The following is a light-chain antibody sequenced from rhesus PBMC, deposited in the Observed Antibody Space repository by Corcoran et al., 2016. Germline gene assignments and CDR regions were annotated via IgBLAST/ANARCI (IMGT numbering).Light chain of an antibody. V-gene: IGKV3-24*04. J-gene: IGKJ4*01. CDR3: QQSSNLLT. Sequence: ETVVTQSPATLALSPGERATLSSWASQSVGSYLAWYQQKPGEAPRLRIYGASSRATGIPERFRGSGSGADFTLTISSLGPEDVGIYYCQQSSNLLTFGGGAKVEIK. CDR2: GAS. CDR1: QSVGSY.